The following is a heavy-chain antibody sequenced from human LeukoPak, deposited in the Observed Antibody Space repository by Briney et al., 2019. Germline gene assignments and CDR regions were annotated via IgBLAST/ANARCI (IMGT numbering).Heavy chain of an antibody. CDR2: IIPIFGTA. D-gene: IGHD6-13*01. CDR3: ARERAGHNWFDP. CDR1: GGTFSSYA. Sequence: SVKVSCKASGGTFSSYAISWVRQAPGQGPEWMGRIIPIFGTANYAQKFQGRVTITTDESTSTAYMELSSLRSEDTAVYYCARERAGHNWFDPWGQGTLVTVSS. V-gene: IGHV1-69*05. J-gene: IGHJ5*02.